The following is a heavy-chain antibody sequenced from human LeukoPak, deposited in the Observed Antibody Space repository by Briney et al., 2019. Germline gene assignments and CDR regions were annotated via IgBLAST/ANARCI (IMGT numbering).Heavy chain of an antibody. D-gene: IGHD6-13*01. CDR3: ARLAAAGTYYGMDV. CDR2: IYTSGST. Sequence: SETLSLTCTVSGGSISSHYWSWIRQPAGKGLEWIGRIYTSGSTNYNPSLKSRVTMSVDTSKNQFSLKLSSVTAADTAVYYCARLAAAGTYYGMDVWGQGTTVTVSS. V-gene: IGHV4-4*07. J-gene: IGHJ6*02. CDR1: GGSISSHY.